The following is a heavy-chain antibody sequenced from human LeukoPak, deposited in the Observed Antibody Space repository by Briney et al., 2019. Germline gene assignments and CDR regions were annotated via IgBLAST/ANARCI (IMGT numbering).Heavy chain of an antibody. CDR2: IYYSGST. D-gene: IGHD5/OR15-5a*01. V-gene: IGHV4-30-4*01. Sequence: SETLSLTCTVSGGSISSSDYYWSWIRQPPGKGLEWIGYIYYSGSTYYDPSLKSRVTISVDTSKNQFSLKLSSVTAADTAVYYCARAFGLRGWFDPWGQGTLVTVSS. J-gene: IGHJ5*02. CDR1: GGSISSSDYY. CDR3: ARAFGLRGWFDP.